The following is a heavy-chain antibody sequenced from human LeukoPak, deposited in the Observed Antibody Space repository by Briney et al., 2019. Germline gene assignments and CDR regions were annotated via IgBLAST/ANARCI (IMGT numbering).Heavy chain of an antibody. CDR1: GGSISSSSYY. J-gene: IGHJ4*02. CDR2: IYHTGST. Sequence: PSETLSLTGTVSGGSISSSSYYWGWIRQPPGKGLEWIGYIYHTGSTSYSPSLKSRVTISADTSQNQFSLKLSSVTAADTAVYYCASRKLGNDYWGQGTLVTVSS. D-gene: IGHD7-27*01. V-gene: IGHV4-61*05. CDR3: ASRKLGNDY.